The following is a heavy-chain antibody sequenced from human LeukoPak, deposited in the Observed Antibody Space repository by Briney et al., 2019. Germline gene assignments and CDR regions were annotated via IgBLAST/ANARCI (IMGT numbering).Heavy chain of an antibody. CDR1: GGSISSSNW. V-gene: IGHV4-4*02. CDR2: IYHSGST. Sequence: KSSGTLSLTCAVSGGSISSSNWWSWVRQPPGKGLEWIGEIYHSGSTNYNPSLKSRVTISVDKSKNQFSLKLSSVTAADTAVYYCVSYSGSGDAFDIWGQGTMVTVSS. J-gene: IGHJ3*02. D-gene: IGHD1-26*01. CDR3: VSYSGSGDAFDI.